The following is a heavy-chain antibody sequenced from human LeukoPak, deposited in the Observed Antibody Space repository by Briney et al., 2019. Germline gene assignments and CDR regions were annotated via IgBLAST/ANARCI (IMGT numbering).Heavy chain of an antibody. J-gene: IGHJ4*02. D-gene: IGHD3-9*01. CDR2: ISDYNGDT. CDR1: GYTFTNYG. Sequence: ASVKVSCKASGYTFTNYGISWVRQAPGQGREWMGWISDYNGDTNYAQKLQGRVTMTTDTSTSTAYMELRSLRSDDTAVYYCARDPSMYYDILTGYYRGPFDYWGQGTLVTVSS. CDR3: ARDPSMYYDILTGYYRGPFDY. V-gene: IGHV1-18*01.